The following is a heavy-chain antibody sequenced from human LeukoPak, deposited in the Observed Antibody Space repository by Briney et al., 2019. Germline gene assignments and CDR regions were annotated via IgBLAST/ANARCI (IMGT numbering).Heavy chain of an antibody. CDR1: GFTFSSYG. D-gene: IGHD6-6*01. V-gene: IGHV3-30*02. J-gene: IGHJ4*02. CDR2: IRYDGSNK. CDR3: AKSKTREQLVPFDY. Sequence: GGFLRLSCAASGFTFSSYGMHWVRQAPGKGLEWVAFIRYDGSNKYYADSVKGRLTISRDNSKNALYLQMNGLRAEDTAVYYCAKSKTREQLVPFDYWGQGTLVTVSS.